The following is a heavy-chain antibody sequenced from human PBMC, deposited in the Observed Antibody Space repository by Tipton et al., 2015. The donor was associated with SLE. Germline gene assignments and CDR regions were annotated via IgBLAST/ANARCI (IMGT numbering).Heavy chain of an antibody. J-gene: IGHJ5*01. D-gene: IGHD5-12*01. Sequence: LRLSCAVYGGSLSGHNWRWSWVRQAPGQGLEWIGETSNRGVSDYNPSLKSRLTLSLDMSKSQFSLKLNSVTAADTAVYYCARGKHIVATFYRANWFDSWGQGTLVIVSS. CDR3: ARGKHIVATFYRANWFDS. V-gene: IGHV4-34*01. CDR1: GGSLSGHN. CDR2: TSNRGVS.